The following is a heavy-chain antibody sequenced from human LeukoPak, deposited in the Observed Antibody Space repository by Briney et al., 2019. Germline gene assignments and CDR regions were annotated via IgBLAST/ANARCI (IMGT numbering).Heavy chain of an antibody. CDR2: IVPILGTA. D-gene: IGHD3-22*01. J-gene: IGHJ4*02. CDR3: ARGYYYDSSGPAD. V-gene: IGHV1-69*04. CDR1: GGTFSTYA. Sequence: SVKVSCKASGGTFSTYAISWVRQAPGQGLEWVGRIVPILGTANYAQNFQGRVTITADRSTTTAYMELSSLRSEDTAVYYCARGYYYDSSGPADWGQGTLVTVSS.